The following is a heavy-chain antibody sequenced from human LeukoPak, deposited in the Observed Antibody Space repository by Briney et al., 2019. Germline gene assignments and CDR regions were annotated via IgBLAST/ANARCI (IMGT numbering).Heavy chain of an antibody. V-gene: IGHV3-30*03. CDR3: ARLILIANPWLPSYFDY. Sequence: GRSLRLSCAASGFTFSSYGMHWVRQAPGKGLEWVAVISYDGSNKYYADSVKGRFTISRDNSKNTLYLQMNSLRAEDTAVYYCARLILIANPWLPSYFDYWGQGTLVTVSS. D-gene: IGHD6-19*01. CDR2: ISYDGSNK. J-gene: IGHJ4*02. CDR1: GFTFSSYG.